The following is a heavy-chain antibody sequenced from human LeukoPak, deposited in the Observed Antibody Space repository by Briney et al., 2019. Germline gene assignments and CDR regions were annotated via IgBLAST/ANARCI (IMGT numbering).Heavy chain of an antibody. CDR2: INAGNGNT. J-gene: IGHJ4*02. Sequence: GASVKVSCKASGYTFTSYSVHWVRQAPGQRLEWMGWINAGNGNTKYSKKFQGRVTITRDTSANTAYMELSSLTSEDTAVYHCARGAAEGLDYWGQGILVTVSS. CDR3: ARGAAEGLDY. D-gene: IGHD6-13*01. CDR1: GYTFTSYS. V-gene: IGHV1-3*01.